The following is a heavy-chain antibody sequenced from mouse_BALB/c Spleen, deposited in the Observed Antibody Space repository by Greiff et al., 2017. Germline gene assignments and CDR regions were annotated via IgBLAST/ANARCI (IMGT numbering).Heavy chain of an antibody. J-gene: IGHJ1*01. V-gene: IGHV14-3*02. CDR1: GFNIKDTY. CDR3: AKPYDGYRGYFDV. D-gene: IGHD2-3*01. CDR2: IDPANGNT. Sequence: EVHLVESGAELVKPGASVKLSCTASGFNIKDTYMHWVKQRPEQGLEWIGRIDPANGNTKYDPKFQGKATITADTSSNTAYLQLSSLTSEDTAVYYCAKPYDGYRGYFDVWGAGTTVTVSS.